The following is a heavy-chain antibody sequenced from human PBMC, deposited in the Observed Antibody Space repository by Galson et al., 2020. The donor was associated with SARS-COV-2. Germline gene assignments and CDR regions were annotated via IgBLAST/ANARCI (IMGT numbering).Heavy chain of an antibody. CDR3: AREGGGYTYDFDY. J-gene: IGHJ4*02. CDR2: IYASGST. V-gene: IGHV4-61*02. CDR1: GGSISSGSYY. D-gene: IGHD5-18*01. Sequence: SETLSLTCTVSGGSISSGSYYWNWIRQPAGKGLEWIGRIYASGSTNYSPYLKSRVTISVDTSKNQFSLKLSSVTAADTAVYYCAREGGGYTYDFDYWGQGTLVSVSS.